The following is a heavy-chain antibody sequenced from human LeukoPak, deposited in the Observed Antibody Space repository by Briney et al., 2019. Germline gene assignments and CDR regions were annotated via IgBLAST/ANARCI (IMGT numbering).Heavy chain of an antibody. CDR1: GYSFTSYW. CDR2: IDPSDSYT. Sequence: GESLKISCKGFGYSFTSYWISWVRQMPGKGLEWMGRIDPSDSYTNYSPSFQGHVTISADKSISTAYLQWSSLKASDTAMYYCAITYGSGSSIFDYWGQGTLVTVSS. J-gene: IGHJ4*02. V-gene: IGHV5-10-1*01. D-gene: IGHD3-10*01. CDR3: AITYGSGSSIFDY.